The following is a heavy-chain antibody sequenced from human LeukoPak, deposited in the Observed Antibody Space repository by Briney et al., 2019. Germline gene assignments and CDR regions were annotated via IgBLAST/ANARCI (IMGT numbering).Heavy chain of an antibody. V-gene: IGHV4-38-2*02. CDR2: IYHSGST. Sequence: SETLSLTCIVSGYSISSVYYWGWIRQPPGKGLEWIGSIYHSGSTYYNPSLKSRVTISVDTSKNQFSLKLSSVTAAATAMYYCARLRRVGATPFDYWGQGTLVTVSS. D-gene: IGHD1-26*01. J-gene: IGHJ4*02. CDR3: ARLRRVGATPFDY. CDR1: GYSISSVYY.